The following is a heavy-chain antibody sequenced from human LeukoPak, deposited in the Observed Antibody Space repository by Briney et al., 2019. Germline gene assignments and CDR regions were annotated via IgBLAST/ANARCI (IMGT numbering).Heavy chain of an antibody. D-gene: IGHD6-19*01. CDR3: ARGGSGLSNDY. Sequence: GGSLRLSCEASGFTFSSHWMHWVRQAPGKGLEWVSVIYSGGSTYYADSVKGRFTISRHNSKNTLYLQMNSLRAEDTAVYYCARGGSGLSNDYWGQGTLVTASS. CDR1: GFTFSSHW. J-gene: IGHJ4*02. CDR2: IYSGGST. V-gene: IGHV3-53*04.